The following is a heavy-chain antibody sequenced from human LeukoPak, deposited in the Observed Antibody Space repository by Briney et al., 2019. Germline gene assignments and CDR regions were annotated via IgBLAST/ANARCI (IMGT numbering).Heavy chain of an antibody. D-gene: IGHD1-26*01. CDR3: AKDVGIVGALPFDY. CDR2: ISGSGGNT. J-gene: IGHJ4*02. Sequence: RSGGSLRLSCAASGFTFSSYALGWVRQAPGKGLEWVSVISGSGGNTYYTDSVKGRFTISRDNSRNTLSLQMNSLRAEDTAVYYCAKDVGIVGALPFDYWGQGTLVSVSS. V-gene: IGHV3-23*01. CDR1: GFTFSSYA.